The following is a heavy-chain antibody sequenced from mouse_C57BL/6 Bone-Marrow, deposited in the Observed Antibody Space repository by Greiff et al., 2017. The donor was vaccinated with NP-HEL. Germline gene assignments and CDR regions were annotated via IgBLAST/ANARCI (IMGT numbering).Heavy chain of an antibody. CDR3: ARYCYYGSSYNYYAMDY. CDR1: GYTFTSYW. Sequence: QVQLQQPGAELVKPGASVKLSCKASGYTFTSYWMQWVKQRPGQGLEWIGEIDPSDSYTNYNQKFKGKATLTVDTSSSTAYMQLSSLTSEDSAVYYCARYCYYGSSYNYYAMDYWGQGTSVTVSS. J-gene: IGHJ4*01. D-gene: IGHD1-1*01. CDR2: IDPSDSYT. V-gene: IGHV1-50*01.